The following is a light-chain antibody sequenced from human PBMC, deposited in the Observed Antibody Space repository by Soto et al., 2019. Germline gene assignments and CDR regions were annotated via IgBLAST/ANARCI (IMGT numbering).Light chain of an antibody. CDR3: SSYTSSSTLNVV. V-gene: IGLV2-14*01. J-gene: IGLJ2*01. CDR2: DVS. Sequence: QSVLTQPASVSGFPGQSIPLTCTGTSSDVGGYNYVSWYQQHPGKAPKLMIYDVSNRPSGVSNRFSGSKSGNTASLTISGLQAEDEADYYCSSYTSSSTLNVVFGGGTKVTVL. CDR1: SSDVGGYNY.